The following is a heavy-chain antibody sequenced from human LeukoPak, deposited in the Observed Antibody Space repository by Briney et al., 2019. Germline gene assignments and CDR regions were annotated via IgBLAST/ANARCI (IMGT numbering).Heavy chain of an antibody. Sequence: GASVKVSCEASVYTFPSYYMHWVRQAPGQGLEWMGIINPSGGSTSYAQKFQGRVTMTRDTSTSTVYMELSSLRSEDTAVYYCARSMVRGNWFDPWGQGTLVTVSS. D-gene: IGHD3-10*01. V-gene: IGHV1-46*01. J-gene: IGHJ5*02. CDR1: VYTFPSYY. CDR2: INPSGGST. CDR3: ARSMVRGNWFDP.